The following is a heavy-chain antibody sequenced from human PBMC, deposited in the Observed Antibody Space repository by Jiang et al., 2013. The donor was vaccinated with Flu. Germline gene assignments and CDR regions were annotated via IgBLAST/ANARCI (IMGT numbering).Heavy chain of an antibody. CDR2: IYYSGST. J-gene: IGHJ2*01. Sequence: LLKPSETLSLTCTVSGGSISGSSYFWGWIRQPPGKGLEWIGSIYYSGSTYYNPSLESRVTISVDTSKNQFSLKLSSVTAADTAVYHCASAYSSSWYYWYFDLWGRGTLVTVSS. CDR3: ASAYSSSWYYWYFDL. CDR1: GGSISGSSYF. V-gene: IGHV4-39*01. D-gene: IGHD6-13*01.